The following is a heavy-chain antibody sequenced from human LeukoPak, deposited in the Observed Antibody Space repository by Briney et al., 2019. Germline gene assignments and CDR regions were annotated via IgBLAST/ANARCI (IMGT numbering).Heavy chain of an antibody. CDR3: ARQAHIAAAGSFDY. CDR2: IYYSGST. V-gene: IGHV4-59*08. J-gene: IGHJ4*02. Sequence: SETLSLTCTVSGGSISSYYWSWIRQPPGEGLEWIGYIYYSGSTNYNPSLKSRVTISVDTSKNQFSLKLSSVTAADTAVYYCARQAHIAAAGSFDYWGQGTLVTVSS. CDR1: GGSISSYY. D-gene: IGHD6-13*01.